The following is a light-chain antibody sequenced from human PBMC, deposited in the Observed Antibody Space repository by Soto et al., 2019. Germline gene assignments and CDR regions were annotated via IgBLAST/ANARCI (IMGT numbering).Light chain of an antibody. CDR1: QSVSSSY. V-gene: IGKV3-20*01. J-gene: IGKJ1*01. CDR3: QQYSSSPQT. CDR2: GAS. Sequence: EIVLTQSPGTLSLSPGERATLSCRASQSVSSSYLAWYQQKPGQAPRLLIYGASSGATGIPDRFRGSGSGTDFTLTISRLEPEDFAVYYCQQYSSSPQTFGQGTKVEIK.